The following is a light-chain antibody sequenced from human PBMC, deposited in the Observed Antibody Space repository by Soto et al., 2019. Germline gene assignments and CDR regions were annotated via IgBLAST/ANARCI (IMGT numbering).Light chain of an antibody. CDR2: DVT. V-gene: IGLV2-14*01. Sequence: QSALTQPGSVSGSPGQSITISCTGTSNDVGGYNYVSWYQQHPGKAPKLLIYDVTTRPSGVSSRFSGSKSGNTASLTISGLQTEDEAEYYCTSYTSVSTVVFGGGTKVTVL. CDR3: TSYTSVSTVV. J-gene: IGLJ3*02. CDR1: SNDVGGYNY.